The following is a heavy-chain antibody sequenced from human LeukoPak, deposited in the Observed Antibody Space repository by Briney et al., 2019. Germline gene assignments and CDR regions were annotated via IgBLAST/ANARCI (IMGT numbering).Heavy chain of an antibody. D-gene: IGHD2-2*01. Sequence: PSETLSLTCAVYGGSFSSYYRSWVRQPPGKGLEWVGEINHSGSTKYNPAPKSGGTTSVETSKNQFSLKLGSVTAADTALYYCARGLREVRCLWVVAAANAFDIWGEGTMVTASS. CDR3: ARGLREVRCLWVVAAANAFDI. V-gene: IGHV4-34*01. J-gene: IGHJ3*02. CDR1: GGSFSSYY. CDR2: INHSGST.